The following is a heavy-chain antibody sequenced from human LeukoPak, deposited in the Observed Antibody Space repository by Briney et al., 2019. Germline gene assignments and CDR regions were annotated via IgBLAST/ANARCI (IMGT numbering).Heavy chain of an antibody. J-gene: IGHJ6*02. Sequence: GGSLRLSCAASGFTVSSNYMSWVRQAPGKGLEWVSVIYSGGSTYYADSVKGRFTISRDNSKNTLYLQMNSLRAEDTAVYYCARGSDELLWFGENYYGMDVWGQGTTVTVSS. D-gene: IGHD3-10*01. CDR1: GFTVSSNY. CDR2: IYSGGST. CDR3: ARGSDELLWFGENYYGMDV. V-gene: IGHV3-66*01.